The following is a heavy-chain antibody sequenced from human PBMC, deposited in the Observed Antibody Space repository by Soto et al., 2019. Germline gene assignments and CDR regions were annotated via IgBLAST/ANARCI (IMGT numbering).Heavy chain of an antibody. D-gene: IGHD3-3*01. J-gene: IGHJ6*02. V-gene: IGHV3-23*01. CDR3: VKDLNYDFWSGYHYYVLEN. Sequence: EVQLLESGGGLSLPGGSLRLSCAASGFTFNSYAMTWVRQAPGKGLEWVAGISGNGRKTSYADSVKGRFSISRDNSKKTLFLDVNCLRAEDTAIYYCVKDLNYDFWSGYHYYVLENWGQGTTVTVTS. CDR1: GFTFNSYA. CDR2: ISGNGRKT.